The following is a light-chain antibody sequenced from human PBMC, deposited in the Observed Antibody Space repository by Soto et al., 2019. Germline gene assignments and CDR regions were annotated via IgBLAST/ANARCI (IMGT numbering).Light chain of an antibody. CDR1: QSVSSSY. V-gene: IGKV3-20*01. CDR3: QQYGSSPPWT. CDR2: GAS. Sequence: EIGLTQSPGTLSLSPGERATLSCRASQSVSSSYLAWYQQKPGQAPRLLIYGASSRATGIPDRFSGSGSGTDFTLTISRLEPADFAVYYCQQYGSSPPWTFGQGTKVEIK. J-gene: IGKJ1*01.